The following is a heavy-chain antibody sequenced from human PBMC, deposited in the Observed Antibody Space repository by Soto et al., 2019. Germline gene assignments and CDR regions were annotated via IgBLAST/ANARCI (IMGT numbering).Heavy chain of an antibody. CDR1: GFTFSNYG. V-gene: IGHV1-18*01. CDR3: ARGDSSGYYYYYYGMDV. D-gene: IGHD3-22*01. Sequence: ASVKVSCKASGFTFSNYGLNWVRQAPGQGLEWMGWVSANNGHTNYAQNLQGRVSMTTDTSTSTAYMELRGLTFDDTAVYYCARGDSSGYYYYYYGMDVWGQGTTVTVSS. J-gene: IGHJ6*02. CDR2: VSANNGHT.